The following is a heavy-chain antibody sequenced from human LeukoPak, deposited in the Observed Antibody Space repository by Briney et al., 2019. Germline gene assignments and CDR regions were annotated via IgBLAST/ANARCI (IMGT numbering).Heavy chain of an antibody. V-gene: IGHV3-23*01. CDR3: AKDLGGNWCDP. Sequence: GGSLRLSCAASGFTFSGYAMSWVRQAPGKGLEWVSAISGSGGSTYYADSVKGRFTISRDNSKNTLYLQMSSLRAEDTAVYCCAKDLGGNWCDPWGQGTLVSVSS. J-gene: IGHJ5*02. CDR2: ISGSGGST. CDR1: GFTFSGYA. D-gene: IGHD1-26*01.